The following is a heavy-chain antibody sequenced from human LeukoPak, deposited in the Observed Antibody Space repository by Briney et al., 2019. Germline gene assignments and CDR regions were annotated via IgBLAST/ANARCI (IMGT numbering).Heavy chain of an antibody. V-gene: IGHV3-23*01. D-gene: IGHD3-3*01. J-gene: IGHJ4*02. CDR2: ISGSAAST. Sequence: GGSLRLSCAASGFTFSSFAINWVRQAPGKGLEWVSGISGSAASTYYADSVKGRFTISRDNSKNTLYLQINNLRAEDTAVYYCAKDQNNFWSDSSYSFDYWGQGTLVTVSS. CDR3: AKDQNNFWSDSSYSFDY. CDR1: GFTFSSFA.